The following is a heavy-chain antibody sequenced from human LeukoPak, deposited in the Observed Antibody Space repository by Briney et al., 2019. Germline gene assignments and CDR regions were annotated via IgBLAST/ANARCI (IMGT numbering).Heavy chain of an antibody. CDR1: GGSVSSYY. D-gene: IGHD3-3*01. CDR2: VYYSGTS. V-gene: IGHV4-59*02. Sequence: SETLSLTCTVSGGSVSSYYWSWLRQPPGKGLEWIGYVYYSGTSNYNPSLQSRLTISLDTSKNQFSLELSSVTAADTAVYYCAREAFSSGFFYFDYWGQGTLVTVSS. J-gene: IGHJ4*02. CDR3: AREAFSSGFFYFDY.